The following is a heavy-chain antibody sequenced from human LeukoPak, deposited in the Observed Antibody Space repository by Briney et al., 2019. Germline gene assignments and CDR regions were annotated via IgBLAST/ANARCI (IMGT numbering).Heavy chain of an antibody. J-gene: IGHJ4*02. CDR2: ISSSCSTT. D-gene: IGHD2-2*01. CDR1: GFTFSSFE. Sequence: GGSLSLSCAASGFTFSSFEMHWVRQPPGEGLEYIAYISSSCSTTYYADSVKGRFTISRDNAKDSLYLHMNSLRADDTAVYYCARGDYCRGTSCYGGRFDYWGQGTLVTVSS. CDR3: ARGDYCRGTSCYGGRFDY. V-gene: IGHV3-48*03.